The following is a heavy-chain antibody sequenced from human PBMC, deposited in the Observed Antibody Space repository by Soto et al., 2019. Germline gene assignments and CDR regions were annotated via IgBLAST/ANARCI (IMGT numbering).Heavy chain of an antibody. D-gene: IGHD3-9*01. CDR2: SYYSGRT. J-gene: IGHJ4*02. CDR1: GAAISSSSYY. V-gene: IGHV4-39*01. Sequence: PSXTLSLTCTVSGAAISSSSYYWVGIRQPPGKGLEGIGSSYYSGRTYYNPSLKSRVTISVDTSKNQVSLKLSSVPAADTAVYYCARQPRILTGSSGHSDYWGQGTLVTVSS. CDR3: ARQPRILTGSSGHSDY.